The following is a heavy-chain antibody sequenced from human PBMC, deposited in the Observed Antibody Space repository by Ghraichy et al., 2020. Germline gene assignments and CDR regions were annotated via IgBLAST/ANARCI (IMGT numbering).Heavy chain of an antibody. J-gene: IGHJ3*02. CDR3: ARESHYYDSSYSEIDAFDI. D-gene: IGHD3-22*01. CDR1: GGYISSYY. V-gene: IGHV4-4*07. CDR2: THFSGST. Sequence: SETLSLTCAVSGGYISSYYWSWIRQPAGKGLEWIGRTHFSGSTSYNPSVKSRLIMSVDTSKNQFSLKLSSVTAADTAVYYCARESHYYDSSYSEIDAFDIWGQGTMVTVSS.